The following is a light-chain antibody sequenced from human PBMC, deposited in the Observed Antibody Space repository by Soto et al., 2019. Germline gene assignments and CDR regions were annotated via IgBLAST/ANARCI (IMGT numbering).Light chain of an antibody. Sequence: DIQMTQSPSTLSGSVGDRVTITCRASQTVSSWLAWYQQKPGQAPKLLIYEASSLKSGVPARFSGSGSGTEFTLTISSLQPEDFAIYYCQHYSSYSEAFGQGTKVDIK. CDR2: EAS. CDR3: QHYSSYSEA. CDR1: QTVSSW. V-gene: IGKV1-5*03. J-gene: IGKJ1*01.